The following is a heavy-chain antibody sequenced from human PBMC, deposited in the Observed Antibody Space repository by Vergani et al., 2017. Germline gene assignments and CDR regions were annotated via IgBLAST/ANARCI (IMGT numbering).Heavy chain of an antibody. D-gene: IGHD3-10*01. J-gene: IGHJ4*02. V-gene: IGHV1-2*02. CDR3: ARGVRGTMVRGGPLA. Sequence: QVQLVQSGAEVKKPGASVKVSCKASGYTFTGYYMHWVRQAPGQGLEWMGWINPNSGGTNYAQKFQGRVTMTRDTSISTAYMELSSLRSEDTAVYYCARGVRGTMVRGGPLAWGQGTLVTVSS. CDR2: INPNSGGT. CDR1: GYTFTGYY.